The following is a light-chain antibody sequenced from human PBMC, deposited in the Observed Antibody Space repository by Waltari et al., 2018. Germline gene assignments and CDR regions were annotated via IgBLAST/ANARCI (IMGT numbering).Light chain of an antibody. CDR2: DN. Sequence: QSVLTQPPSVSAAPGQDVTISCPASSSNIGNNFVPWYQQFPGTAPRLLIYDNKRPAGIPDRFSGSTSDTSATLGITGLQTGDEADYYCGTWDSSLRAAVFGGGTKVTVL. V-gene: IGLV1-51*01. CDR1: SSNIGNNF. J-gene: IGLJ2*01. CDR3: GTWDSSLRAAV.